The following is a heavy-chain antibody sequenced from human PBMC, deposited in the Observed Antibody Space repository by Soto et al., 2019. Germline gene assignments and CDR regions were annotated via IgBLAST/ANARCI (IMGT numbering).Heavy chain of an antibody. CDR2: IKQDGSEK. D-gene: IGHD2-15*01. V-gene: IGHV3-7*01. CDR3: ASQYCSGGGCSSDAFDI. CDR1: GFTFSSYW. Sequence: GGSLRLSCAASGFTFSSYWMSWVRQAPGKGLEWVANIKQDGSEKYYVDSVKGRFTISRDNAKNSLYLQMNSLRAEDTAVYYCASQYCSGGGCSSDAFDIWGQGTMVTVSS. J-gene: IGHJ3*02.